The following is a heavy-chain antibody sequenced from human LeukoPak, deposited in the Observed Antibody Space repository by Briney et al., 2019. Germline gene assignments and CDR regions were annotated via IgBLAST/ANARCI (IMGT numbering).Heavy chain of an antibody. Sequence: GGSLRLSCSASGFTFSTYAMHWVRQAPGKGLECVSSITSDGGSTYYADSVKGRFTISRDNSKNTLYLQVNSLRAEDTALYYCVKDQSGSGSWWGQGTLVTVSS. CDR2: ITSDGGST. D-gene: IGHD3-10*01. J-gene: IGHJ4*02. CDR3: VKDQSGSGSW. V-gene: IGHV3-64D*06. CDR1: GFTFSTYA.